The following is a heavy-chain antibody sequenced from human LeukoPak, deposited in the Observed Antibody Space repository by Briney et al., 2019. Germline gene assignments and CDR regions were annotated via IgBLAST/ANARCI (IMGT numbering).Heavy chain of an antibody. V-gene: IGHV1-18*01. D-gene: IGHD2-2*01. J-gene: IGHJ5*02. CDR1: DYTFTNYG. CDR3: ARVQGYCSSTSCYDWFDP. CDR2: ISAYNGNT. Sequence: GASVKVSCKTSDYTFTNYGISWVRQAPGQGLEWMGWISAYNGNTNYAQKLQGRVTMTTDTSTSTAYMELSRLRSDDTAVYYCARVQGYCSSTSCYDWFDPWGQGTLVTVSS.